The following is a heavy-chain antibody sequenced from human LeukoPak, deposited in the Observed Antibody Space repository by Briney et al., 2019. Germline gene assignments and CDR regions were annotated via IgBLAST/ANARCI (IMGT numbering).Heavy chain of an antibody. CDR3: ARDIAALEWLRFPSPPDY. D-gene: IGHD5-12*01. V-gene: IGHV3-21*01. Sequence: GGSLRLSCAASGFTFSSYSMNWVRQAPGKGLEWVSSISSSSSYIYYADSVKGRFTISRDNAKNSLYLQMNSLRAEDTAVYYCARDIAALEWLRFPSPPDYWGQGTLVTVSS. CDR1: GFTFSSYS. CDR2: ISSSSSYI. J-gene: IGHJ4*01.